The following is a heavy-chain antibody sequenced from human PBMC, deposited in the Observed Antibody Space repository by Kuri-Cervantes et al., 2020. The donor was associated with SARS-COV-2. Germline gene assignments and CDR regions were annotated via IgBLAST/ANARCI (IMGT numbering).Heavy chain of an antibody. J-gene: IGHJ6*02. CDR1: GYTFTSYA. CDR3: ARDGGIAAADYYYYYGMDV. D-gene: IGHD6-13*01. Sequence: ASVKVSCKGSGYTFTSYAMHWVRQAPGQRLEWMGWINAGNGNTKYSQKFQGRVTITRDTSASTAYMELSSPRSEDTAVYYCARDGGIAAADYYYYYGMDVWGQGTTVTVSS. CDR2: INAGNGNT. V-gene: IGHV1-3*01.